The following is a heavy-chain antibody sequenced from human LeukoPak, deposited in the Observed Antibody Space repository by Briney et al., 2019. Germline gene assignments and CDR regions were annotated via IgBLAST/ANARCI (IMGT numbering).Heavy chain of an antibody. V-gene: IGHV3-48*01. Sequence: GGSLRLSCVVSGFTFDSYSMNWVRQAPGRGLEWISYIGPGGDIYYADSVTGRFTVSRDTAKNSLYLQMNGLRVEDTAVYYCARRFDSWGQGTLVTVSS. J-gene: IGHJ4*02. CDR3: ARRFDS. CDR1: GFTFDSYS. CDR2: IGPGGDI.